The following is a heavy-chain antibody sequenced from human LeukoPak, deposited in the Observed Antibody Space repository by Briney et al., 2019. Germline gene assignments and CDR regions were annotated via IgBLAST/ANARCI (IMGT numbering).Heavy chain of an antibody. J-gene: IGHJ4*02. CDR1: GCSINSGTYY. CDR2: MYTSGST. V-gene: IGHV4-61*02. CDR3: ARGEKGSSSGSINY. Sequence: PSETLSLTCTVSGCSINSGTYYWSWIPQPAGMGLEWIGRMYTSGSTNYNPSLESRVTISVDTSKNQFSLKLSSVAAADTAVYYCARGEKGSSSGSINYWGQGTLVTVSS. D-gene: IGHD6-6*01.